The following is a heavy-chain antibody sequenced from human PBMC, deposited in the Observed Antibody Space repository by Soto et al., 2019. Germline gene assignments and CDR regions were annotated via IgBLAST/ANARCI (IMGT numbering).Heavy chain of an antibody. CDR2: ISGSGGST. J-gene: IGHJ4*02. CDR1: GLTFSSYA. D-gene: IGHD2-15*01. Sequence: LRLSCAASGLTFSSYAMSWVRQAPGKGLEWVSAISGSGGSTYYADSVKGRFTISRDNSKNTMYLQMNSLITEDTAVYYCATDCPRCSTDYWGQGTLVTVSS. V-gene: IGHV3-23*01. CDR3: ATDCPRCSTDY.